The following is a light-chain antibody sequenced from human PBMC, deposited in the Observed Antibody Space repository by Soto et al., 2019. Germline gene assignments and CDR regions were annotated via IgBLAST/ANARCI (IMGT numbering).Light chain of an antibody. CDR2: DAS. CDR3: QQYGNSLWT. CDR1: QSISSW. J-gene: IGKJ1*01. Sequence: DIQMTQSPSTLSASVGDRVTITCRASQSISSWLAWYQQKPGKAPKLLIYDASSLESGVPSRFSGSGSGTDFTLTISRLEPEDFAVYYCQQYGNSLWTFGQGTKVDIK. V-gene: IGKV1-5*01.